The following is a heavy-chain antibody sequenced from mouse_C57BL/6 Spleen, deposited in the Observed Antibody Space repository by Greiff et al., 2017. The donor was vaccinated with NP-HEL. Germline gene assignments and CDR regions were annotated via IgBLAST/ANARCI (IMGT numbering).Heavy chain of an antibody. V-gene: IGHV1-81*01. Sequence: VHLVESGAELARPGASVKLSCKASGYTFTSYGISWVKQRTGQGLEWIGEIYPRSGNTYYNEKFKGTATLTADKSSSTAYMELRSLTSEDSAVYCCARYDDGPFDYWGKGTTLTVSS. CDR3: ARYDDGPFDY. CDR1: GYTFTSYG. CDR2: IYPRSGNT. D-gene: IGHD2-3*01. J-gene: IGHJ2*01.